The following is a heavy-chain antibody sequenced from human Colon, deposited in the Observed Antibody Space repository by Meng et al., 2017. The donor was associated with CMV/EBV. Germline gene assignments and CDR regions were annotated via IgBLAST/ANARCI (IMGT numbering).Heavy chain of an antibody. CDR3: ARTFGHLAFDY. Sequence: GGSLKISCVASGFNITNFHMNWVRQAPGKGLEWVASSVSSGESYNYYADSVKGRFTVSRDNTKSSLYLQMNSLRAEDTAVYYCARTFGHLAFDYWGQGTLVTVSS. J-gene: IGHJ4*02. V-gene: IGHV3-21*01. CDR2: SVSSGESYN. D-gene: IGHD3-10*01. CDR1: GFNITNFH.